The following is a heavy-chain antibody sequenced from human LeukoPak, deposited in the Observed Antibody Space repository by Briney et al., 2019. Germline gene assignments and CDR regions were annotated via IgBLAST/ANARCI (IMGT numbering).Heavy chain of an antibody. J-gene: IGHJ4*02. D-gene: IGHD2-2*02. Sequence: SETLSLTCTVSGGSISTYYWSWIRQPPGKGLEWIGYIYDSGSTNYNPSLKSRVTISEDTSKRQFSLKLRSVTAADTAVYYCARVVGRYCSGTSCYIDYWGQGTLVTVSS. CDR3: ARVVGRYCSGTSCYIDY. CDR2: IYDSGST. V-gene: IGHV4-59*01. CDR1: GGSISTYY.